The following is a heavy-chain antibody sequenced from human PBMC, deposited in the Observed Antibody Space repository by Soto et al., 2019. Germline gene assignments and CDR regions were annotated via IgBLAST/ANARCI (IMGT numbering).Heavy chain of an antibody. V-gene: IGHV5-51*01. D-gene: IGHD3-22*01. CDR2: IYPGDSDA. CDR3: ARRDRYYYDSTYYGMDV. Sequence: GESLKISCKGSGYSFNSHWIGWVRQMPGKGLEWMGIIYPGDSDARYSPSFQGQVTISADKSISTAYLQWSSLKASDTAMYYCARRDRYYYDSTYYGMDVWGQGTTVTVSS. J-gene: IGHJ6*02. CDR1: GYSFNSHW.